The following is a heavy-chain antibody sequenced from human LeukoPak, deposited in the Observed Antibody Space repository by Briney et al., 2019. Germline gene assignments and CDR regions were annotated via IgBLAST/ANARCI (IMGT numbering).Heavy chain of an antibody. CDR2: ISTSSNYI. Sequence: PGGSLRLSCAASGFTFSSYSMNWVRQAPGKGLEWVSSISTSSNYIYYADSVKGRFTISRDNAKNSLFLQMNSLRAEDTAVYYCARDVYYGSGSYYAEYYMDVWGKGTTVTISS. V-gene: IGHV3-21*01. CDR3: ARDVYYGSGSYYAEYYMDV. D-gene: IGHD3-10*01. CDR1: GFTFSSYS. J-gene: IGHJ6*03.